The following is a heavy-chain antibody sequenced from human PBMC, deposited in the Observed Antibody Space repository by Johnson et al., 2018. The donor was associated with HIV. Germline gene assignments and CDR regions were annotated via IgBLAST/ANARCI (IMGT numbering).Heavy chain of an antibody. CDR1: GFTFSSYW. Sequence: VQLVESGGGVVQPGGSLRLSCAASGFTFSSYWMHWVRQAPGKGLVWVSRINSDGSSTSYAASVMGRFTISRDNAQNTLYLQMNSLRAEDTAVYSCARDPSPSSYRAFDIWGQGTMVTVSS. J-gene: IGHJ3*02. CDR2: INSDGSST. CDR3: ARDPSPSSYRAFDI. V-gene: IGHV3-74*01. D-gene: IGHD5-12*01.